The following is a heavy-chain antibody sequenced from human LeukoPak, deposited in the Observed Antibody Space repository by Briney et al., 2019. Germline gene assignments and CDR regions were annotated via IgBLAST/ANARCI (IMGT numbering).Heavy chain of an antibody. D-gene: IGHD3-3*01. J-gene: IGHJ4*02. CDR2: INTDGSST. V-gene: IGHV3-74*01. CDR3: ARSPLPLLEWLSSGGYFDY. Sequence: GGSLRLSCAASGFTFSSYWMHWVRQAPGKGLVWVSRINTDGSSTSYADSVKGRFTISRDNAKNSLYLQMNSLRAEDTAVYYCARSPLPLLEWLSSGGYFDYWGQGTLVTVSS. CDR1: GFTFSSYW.